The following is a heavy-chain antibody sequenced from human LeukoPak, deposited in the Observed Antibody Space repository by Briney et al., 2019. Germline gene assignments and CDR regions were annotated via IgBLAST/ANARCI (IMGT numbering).Heavy chain of an antibody. CDR3: ARALRIAVAGTHYMDV. V-gene: IGHV1-69*06. Sequence: SVKVSCKASGYTFTGYYMHWVRQAPGQGLEWMGGIIPIFGTANYAQKFQGRVTITADKSTSTAYMELSSLRSEDTAVYYCARALRIAVAGTHYMDVWGKGTTVTVSS. J-gene: IGHJ6*03. D-gene: IGHD6-19*01. CDR1: GYTFTGYY. CDR2: IIPIFGTA.